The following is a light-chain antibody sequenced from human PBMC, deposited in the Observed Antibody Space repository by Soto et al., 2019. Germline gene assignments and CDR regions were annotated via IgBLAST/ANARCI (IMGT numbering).Light chain of an antibody. Sequence: EIVLTQSPGTLSLSPGERATLSCRASLSVSSNYIAWYQHKPGQAPRLLIHGASSRATGIPDRFRGSGSGTDFTLTISGLEPGDFAVYYRQQYGSSPYSFGQGTKLEI. CDR3: QQYGSSPYS. CDR2: GAS. V-gene: IGKV3-20*01. J-gene: IGKJ2*03. CDR1: LSVSSNY.